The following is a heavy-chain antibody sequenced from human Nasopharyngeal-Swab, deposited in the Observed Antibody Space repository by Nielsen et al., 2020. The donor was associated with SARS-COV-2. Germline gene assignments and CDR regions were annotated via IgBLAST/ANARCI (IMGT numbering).Heavy chain of an antibody. V-gene: IGHV3-23*01. CDR2: IRGSGGST. J-gene: IGHJ6*02. CDR3: AKVARDIVVVPAAMKAYYYYGMDV. Sequence: WIRQPPGRGREGGSAIRGSGGSTYYADSVKGRFTISRDNSKNTLYLQMNSLRAEDTAVYYCAKVARDIVVVPAAMKAYYYYGMDVWGQGTAVPVSS. D-gene: IGHD2-2*01.